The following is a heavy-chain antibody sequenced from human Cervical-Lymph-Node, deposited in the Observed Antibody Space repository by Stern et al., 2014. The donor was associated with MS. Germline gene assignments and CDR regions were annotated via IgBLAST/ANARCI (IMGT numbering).Heavy chain of an antibody. D-gene: IGHD3-22*01. CDR2: IIPFLGIA. CDR1: GGTLNNYA. CDR3: ARSPDLYDSSGYYFD. J-gene: IGHJ4*02. V-gene: IGHV1-69*09. Sequence: QVQLVQSGAEVKKPGSSVKVSCKASGGTLNNYAVSWVRQAPGQGLEWIGKIIPFLGIANYAHKFQGRVTLTAAATTSYMEVGSLRSDDTAVYYCARSPDLYDSSGYYFDWGQGTLVTVSS.